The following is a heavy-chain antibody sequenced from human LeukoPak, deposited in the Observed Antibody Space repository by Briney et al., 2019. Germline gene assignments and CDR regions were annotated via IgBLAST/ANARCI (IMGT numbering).Heavy chain of an antibody. Sequence: GGSLRLSCAASGFTFSSYAMHWVRQAPGKGLEWVAVISYDGSNKYYADSVKGRFTISRDNSKNTLYLQMNSLRAEDTAVYYCARPPWPRDCSSTSCYLSAFDIWGQGTMVTVSS. CDR2: ISYDGSNK. CDR1: GFTFSSYA. J-gene: IGHJ3*02. CDR3: ARPPWPRDCSSTSCYLSAFDI. V-gene: IGHV3-30-3*01. D-gene: IGHD2-2*01.